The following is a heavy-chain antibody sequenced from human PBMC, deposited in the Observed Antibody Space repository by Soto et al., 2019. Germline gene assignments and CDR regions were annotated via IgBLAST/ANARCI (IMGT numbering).Heavy chain of an antibody. CDR3: AKELLHSPYYYYYGMDV. D-gene: IGHD4-4*01. CDR2: ISYDGSNK. CDR1: GFTFSSYG. J-gene: IGHJ6*02. Sequence: GGSLRLSCAASGFTFSSYGVHWVRQAPGKGLEWVAVISYDGSNKYYADSVKGRFTISRDNSKNTLYLQMNSLRAEDTAVYYYAKELLHSPYYYYYGMDVWGQGTTVTVSS. V-gene: IGHV3-30*18.